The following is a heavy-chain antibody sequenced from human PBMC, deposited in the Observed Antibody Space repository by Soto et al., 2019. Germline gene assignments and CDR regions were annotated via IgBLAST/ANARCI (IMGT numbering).Heavy chain of an antibody. D-gene: IGHD2-15*01. CDR1: GFSLSTSGTR. Sequence: GSGPTLVNPTPTLTLTCTFSGFSLSTSGTRVSWIRQSPGKALEWLARIDWDDDTFYTTSLKTRLTISKDTSKNQVVLTMTNIDPVDTATYYRAKTGRDGSWFDPWGQGTLVTVSS. CDR2: IDWDDDT. CDR3: AKTGRDGSWFDP. J-gene: IGHJ5*02. V-gene: IGHV2-70*04.